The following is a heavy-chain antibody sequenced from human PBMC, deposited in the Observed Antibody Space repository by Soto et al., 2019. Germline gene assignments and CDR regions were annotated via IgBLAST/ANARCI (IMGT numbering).Heavy chain of an antibody. V-gene: IGHV3-74*01. CDR3: ERVISGYYGSDV. Sequence: EVQLVESGGGLFQPGGSLRLSCEASGFTFSKYWMHWVRQVPGKGLVWGSRIKGDGSNTNYSDFVEGRCTISRDNAKNTVYLQMNRLRAEDTAVYYCERVISGYYGSDVWGQGTMVTVSS. D-gene: IGHD5-18*01. J-gene: IGHJ3*01. CDR1: GFTFSKYW. CDR2: IKGDGSNT.